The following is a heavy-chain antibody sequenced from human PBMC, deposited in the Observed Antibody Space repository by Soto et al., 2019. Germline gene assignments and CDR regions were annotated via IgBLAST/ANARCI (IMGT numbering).Heavy chain of an antibody. CDR1: GYTFTSYA. CDR2: INAGNGNT. Sequence: ASVKVSCKASGYTFTSYAMHWVRQAPGQRLEWMGWINAGNGNTKYSQKFQGRVTITRDTSASTAYMELSSLRSEDTAVYYCARSRVSHSSGWYGHYFDYWGQGTLVTVSS. V-gene: IGHV1-3*01. CDR3: ARSRVSHSSGWYGHYFDY. D-gene: IGHD6-19*01. J-gene: IGHJ4*02.